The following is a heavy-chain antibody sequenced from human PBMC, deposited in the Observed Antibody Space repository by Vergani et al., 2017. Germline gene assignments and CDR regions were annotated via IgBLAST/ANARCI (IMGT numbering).Heavy chain of an antibody. Sequence: QLQLQESGPGLVKPSATLSLTCSVSGASIRSRNYYWGWIRQPPGKVLEWIASIYYSGSTYYNPSLKSRVTISVDTSKNQFSLKLSSVTAADTAVYFCARHSTVEWLVKLGWIDPWGEGILVTVSS. CDR1: GASIRSRNYY. CDR2: IYYSGST. J-gene: IGHJ5*02. D-gene: IGHD6-19*01. CDR3: ARHSTVEWLVKLGWIDP. V-gene: IGHV4-39*01.